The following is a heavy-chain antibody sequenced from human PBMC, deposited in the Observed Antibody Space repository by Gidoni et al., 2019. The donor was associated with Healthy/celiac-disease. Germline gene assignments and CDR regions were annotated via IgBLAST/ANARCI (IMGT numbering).Heavy chain of an antibody. CDR3: ARDRTRSLGNDAFDI. CDR2: INPNSGGT. CDR1: GYTFTGYY. Sequence: QVQLVQSGAEVKKPGASVQVSCKASGYTFTGYYMHWVRQAPGQGLEWMGWINPNSGGTNYAQKFQGWVTMTRDTSISTAYMELSRLRSDDTAVYYCARDRTRSLGNDAFDIWGQGTMVTVSS. J-gene: IGHJ3*02. D-gene: IGHD3-10*01. V-gene: IGHV1-2*04.